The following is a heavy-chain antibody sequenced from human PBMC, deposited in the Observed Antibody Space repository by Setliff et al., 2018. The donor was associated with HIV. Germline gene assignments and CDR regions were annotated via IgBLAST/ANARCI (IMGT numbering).Heavy chain of an antibody. Sequence: GESLKISCKGSGFSFTSYWIGWVRQMPGKGLEYMGFIYPGDSDTRYSPSFQGQVTISADKSISTAYLQWSSLKASDTAMYYCARSPIRYCSGGSCYSGFDYWGQGTLVTVSS. CDR2: IYPGDSDT. J-gene: IGHJ4*02. V-gene: IGHV5-51*01. D-gene: IGHD2-15*01. CDR1: GFSFTSYW. CDR3: ARSPIRYCSGGSCYSGFDY.